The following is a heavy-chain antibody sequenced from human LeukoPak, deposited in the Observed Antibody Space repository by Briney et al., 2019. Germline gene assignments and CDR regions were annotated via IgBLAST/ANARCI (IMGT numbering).Heavy chain of an antibody. V-gene: IGHV3-15*05. J-gene: IGHJ4*02. CDR3: TTWSSQFDY. CDR1: GFTFSSYW. Sequence: PGGSLRLSCAASGFTFSSYWMSWVRQAPGKGLECVGFIQSKTDGGTTDSAAPVKGRFTVSRDDSKNTLYLQMNSLNSEDTAVYYCTTWSSQFDYWGQGTLVSVSS. D-gene: IGHD6-6*01. CDR2: IQSKTDGGTT.